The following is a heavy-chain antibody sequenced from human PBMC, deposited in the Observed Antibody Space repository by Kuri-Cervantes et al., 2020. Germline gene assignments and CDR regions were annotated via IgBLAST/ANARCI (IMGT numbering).Heavy chain of an antibody. Sequence: SETLSLTCTVSGGSISSSSYYWGWIRQPPGKGLEWIGSIYYSGSTYYNPSLKSRVTISRDNAKNSLYLQMNSLRAEDTAVYYCARALGGSDGTDYWGQETLVTVSS. CDR1: GGSISSSSYY. CDR2: IYYSGST. CDR3: ARALGGSDGTDY. J-gene: IGHJ4*02. V-gene: IGHV4-39*02. D-gene: IGHD3-16*01.